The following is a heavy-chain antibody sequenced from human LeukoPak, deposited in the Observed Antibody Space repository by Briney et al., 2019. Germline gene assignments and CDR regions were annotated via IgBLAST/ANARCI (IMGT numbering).Heavy chain of an antibody. CDR1: GGSFSGYY. CDR3: ARHYCTGGACYFDY. V-gene: IGHV4-34*01. D-gene: IGHD2-8*02. CDR2: IYYSGST. Sequence: PSETLSLTCAVYGGSFSGYYWSWIRQPPGKGLEWIGSIYYSGSTYYIPSLKSRVTISVDTSKNHFSLRLSSVTAADTAVYYCARHYCTGGACYFDYWGQGTLVTVSS. J-gene: IGHJ4*02.